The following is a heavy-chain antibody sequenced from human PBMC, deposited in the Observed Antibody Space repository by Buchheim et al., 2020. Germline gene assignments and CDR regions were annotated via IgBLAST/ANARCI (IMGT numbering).Heavy chain of an antibody. D-gene: IGHD3-10*01. J-gene: IGHJ4*02. Sequence: EVQLVQSGAEVKKPGESLRISCKGSGYSFTSYWISWVRQMPGKGLEWMGRIDPSDSYTNYSPSFQGHVTISADKSIRTAYLQWSSLKASDTAMYYCATQFHNYYGSWSYYNPGYWGQGTL. CDR2: IDPSDSYT. CDR1: GYSFTSYW. CDR3: ATQFHNYYGSWSYYNPGY. V-gene: IGHV5-10-1*01.